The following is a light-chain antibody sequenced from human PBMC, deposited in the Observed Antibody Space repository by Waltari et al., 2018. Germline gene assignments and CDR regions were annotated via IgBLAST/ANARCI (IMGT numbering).Light chain of an antibody. CDR3: SSYAGSNNWV. CDR2: EVS. V-gene: IGLV2-8*01. J-gene: IGLJ3*02. Sequence: QSALTQPPSASGSPGQSVTISCTGTSSDVGGYNYVSWYQQHPGKAPKLMIFEVSKRPPGVPDRFSGSKAGNTASLTVSGLQADDEAHYYCSSYAGSNNWVFGGGTKLTVL. CDR1: SSDVGGYNY.